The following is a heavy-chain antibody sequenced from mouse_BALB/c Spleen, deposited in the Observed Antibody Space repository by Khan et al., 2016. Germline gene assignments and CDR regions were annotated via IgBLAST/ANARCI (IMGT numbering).Heavy chain of an antibody. D-gene: IGHD2-12*01. J-gene: IGHJ3*01. CDR3: GYDGFSY. CDR1: DFNIKDTY. V-gene: IGHV14-3*02. Sequence: EVQLQESGAELVKPGASVKLSCTASDFNIKDTYMHWVKQRPEQGLEWIGRIDPANGNTKYDPKFQGKATITADTSSNTAYLQLSSLTSEDTAVYYFGYDGFSYWGQGTLVTVSS. CDR2: IDPANGNT.